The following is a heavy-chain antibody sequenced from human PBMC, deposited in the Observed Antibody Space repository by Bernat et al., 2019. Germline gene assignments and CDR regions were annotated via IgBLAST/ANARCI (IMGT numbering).Heavy chain of an antibody. V-gene: IGHV1-69*01. CDR3: AKCVPTPRVVAATRNWFDP. CDR2: IIPIFGTA. Sequence: QVQLVQSGAEVKKPGSSVKVSCKASGGTFSSYAISWVRQAPGQGLEWMGGIIPIFGTANYAQKFQGRVTITADESTSTAYMELSSLRSEDTAVYYCAKCVPTPRVVAATRNWFDPWGQGTLVTVSS. J-gene: IGHJ5*02. D-gene: IGHD2-15*01. CDR1: GGTFSSYA.